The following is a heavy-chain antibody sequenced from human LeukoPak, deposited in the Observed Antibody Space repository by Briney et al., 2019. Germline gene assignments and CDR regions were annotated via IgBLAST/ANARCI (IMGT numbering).Heavy chain of an antibody. Sequence: GSLRLSCAASGFTFSSYSMNWVRQAPGKGLEWVSSISTSSSYIHYADSVKGRFTISRDNAKNSLYLQMNSLRAEDTAVYYCARGPTSRGVAFDYWGQGTLVTVSS. J-gene: IGHJ4*02. CDR3: ARGPTSRGVAFDY. CDR2: ISTSSSYI. D-gene: IGHD2-15*01. V-gene: IGHV3-21*01. CDR1: GFTFSSYS.